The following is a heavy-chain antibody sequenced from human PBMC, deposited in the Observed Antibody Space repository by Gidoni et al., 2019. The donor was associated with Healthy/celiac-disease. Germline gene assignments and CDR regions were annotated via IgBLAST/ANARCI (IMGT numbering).Heavy chain of an antibody. CDR3: AKISGGYSSGWFPYNWFDP. CDR2: ISGSGGST. Sequence: EVQLLESGGGLVQPGGSLRLSCAASGFTFSSYAMSWVRQAPGKGLEWVSAISGSGGSTYYADSVKGRFTISRDNSKNTLYLQMNSLRAEDTAVYYCAKISGGYSSGWFPYNWFDPWGQGTLVTVSS. CDR1: GFTFSSYA. D-gene: IGHD6-19*01. V-gene: IGHV3-23*01. J-gene: IGHJ5*02.